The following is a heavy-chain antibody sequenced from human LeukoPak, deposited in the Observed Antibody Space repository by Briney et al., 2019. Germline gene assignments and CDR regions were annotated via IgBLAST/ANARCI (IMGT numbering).Heavy chain of an antibody. CDR1: GGSISSSSYS. J-gene: IGHJ4*02. V-gene: IGHV4-39*01. Sequence: PSETLSLTCTVSGGSISSSSYSWGWIRQSPGKGLEWIGSIYYSGIFYSGSTYYNPSLKSRVTVSVDTSKNQFSLELSSVTAADTAVYYCATRYTSGWYVSDWGQGTLVTVSS. CDR2: IYYSGIFYSGST. CDR3: ATRYTSGWYVSD. D-gene: IGHD6-19*01.